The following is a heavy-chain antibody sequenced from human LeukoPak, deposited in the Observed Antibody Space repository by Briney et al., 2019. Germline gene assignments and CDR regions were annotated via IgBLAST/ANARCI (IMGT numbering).Heavy chain of an antibody. CDR1: GGSFSGYY. CDR2: INHSGST. V-gene: IGHV4-34*01. D-gene: IGHD6-6*01. J-gene: IGHJ4*02. Sequence: SETLSLTCAVYGGSFSGYYWSWIRQPPGKGLEWIGEINHSGSTNYNPSLKSRVTISVDTSKNQFSLKLSSVTAADTAVYYCARGLEYSSSVSFDYWGQGTLVTVSS. CDR3: ARGLEYSSSVSFDY.